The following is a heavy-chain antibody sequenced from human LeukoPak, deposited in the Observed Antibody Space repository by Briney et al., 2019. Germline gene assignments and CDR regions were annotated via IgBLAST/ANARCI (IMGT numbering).Heavy chain of an antibody. CDR3: ARYMRGHGEMKGRYYFDF. D-gene: IGHD3-10*01. V-gene: IGHV1-69*13. Sequence: ASVKVSCKASGGTFSSYAISWVRQAPGQGLEWRGGIIPIFGTANYAQKFQGRVTITADESTSTAYMELSSLRPEDTAMYYCARYMRGHGEMKGRYYFDFWGQGTLVTVSS. CDR1: GGTFSSYA. J-gene: IGHJ4*02. CDR2: IIPIFGTA.